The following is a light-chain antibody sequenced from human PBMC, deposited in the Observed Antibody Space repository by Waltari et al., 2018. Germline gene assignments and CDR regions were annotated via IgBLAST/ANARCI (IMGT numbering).Light chain of an antibody. CDR3: QQRSNWIT. J-gene: IGKJ3*01. Sequence: DIVMTQSPATLSLSPGERATLSCRASQSVSSYLAWYQQKPGQAPRLLIYDASNRATGIPARFSGSGSGTDFTLTISSLEPEDFAVYYCQQRSNWITFGPGTKVDI. CDR2: DAS. CDR1: QSVSSY. V-gene: IGKV3-11*01.